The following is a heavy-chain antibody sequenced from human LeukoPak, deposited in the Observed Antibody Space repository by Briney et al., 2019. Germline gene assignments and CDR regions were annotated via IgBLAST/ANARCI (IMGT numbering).Heavy chain of an antibody. CDR2: ISSSGSTI. J-gene: IGHJ4*02. Sequence: GGSLRLSCAASGFTLSSYEMNWVRQAPGKGLEWVSYISSSGSTIYYADSVKGRFTISRDNAKNSLYLQMNSLRAEDTAVYYCARDHGITGTTIYPLWGQGTLVTVSS. V-gene: IGHV3-48*03. CDR3: ARDHGITGTTIYPL. CDR1: GFTLSSYE. D-gene: IGHD1-7*01.